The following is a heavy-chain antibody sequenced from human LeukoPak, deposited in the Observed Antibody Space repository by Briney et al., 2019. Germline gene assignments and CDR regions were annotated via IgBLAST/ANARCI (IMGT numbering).Heavy chain of an antibody. CDR1: GFTFSSYA. D-gene: IGHD3-3*01. CDR3: AKVEDFWSGYYSYLNFDY. V-gene: IGHV3-23*01. CDR2: ISGSGGST. Sequence: PGGSLRLSCAASGFTFSSYAMGWVRQAPGKGLEWVSAISGSGGSTYYADSVKGRFTISRDNSKNTLYLQMNSLRAEDTAVYYCAKVEDFWSGYYSYLNFDYWGQGTLVTVSS. J-gene: IGHJ4*02.